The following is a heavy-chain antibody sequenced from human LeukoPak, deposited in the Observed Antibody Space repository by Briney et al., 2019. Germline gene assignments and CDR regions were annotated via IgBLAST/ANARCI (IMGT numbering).Heavy chain of an antibody. CDR2: INWNGGST. D-gene: IGHD3-3*01. J-gene: IGHJ4*02. CDR3: ARNYPSTDDFWSAPPGD. Sequence: PGGSLRLSCAASGFTFSSYGMNWVRQAPGKGLEWVSGINWNGGSTGYADSVKGRFTISRDNAKNSLYLQMNSLRAEDTALYHCARNYPSTDDFWSAPPGDWGQGTLVTVSS. CDR1: GFTFSSYG. V-gene: IGHV3-20*01.